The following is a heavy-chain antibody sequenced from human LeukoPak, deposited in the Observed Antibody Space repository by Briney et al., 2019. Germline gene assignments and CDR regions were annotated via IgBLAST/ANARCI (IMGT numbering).Heavy chain of an antibody. D-gene: IGHD6-13*01. CDR1: GFTFSDYG. J-gene: IGHJ4*02. CDR3: ANQRSVATAGTFF. CDR2: MNSNGGST. Sequence: GGSLRPSCAASGFTFSDYGMSWVRQARGKGLEWVSGMNSNGGSTYYAESVKGRFTITRDNSNNMLYLQMNSLTADDTAIYYCANQRSVATAGTFFWGQGTLVTVSS. V-gene: IGHV3-23*01.